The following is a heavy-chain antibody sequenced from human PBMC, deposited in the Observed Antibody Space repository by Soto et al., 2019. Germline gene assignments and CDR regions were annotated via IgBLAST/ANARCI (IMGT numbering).Heavy chain of an antibody. J-gene: IGHJ2*01. D-gene: IGHD1-26*01. CDR1: GGSFGGYY. Sequence: QVQLQQWGAGLLKPSETLSLTCAVSGGSFGGYYWTWIRQPPGKGLEWTGEINHTGNTNYSPSLKTRVSILLDTSKRQFSLKLNSVTAADTAVYYCARTSGCYGNWYFDLWGRGTLVTVSP. V-gene: IGHV4-34*01. CDR2: INHTGNT. CDR3: ARTSGCYGNWYFDL.